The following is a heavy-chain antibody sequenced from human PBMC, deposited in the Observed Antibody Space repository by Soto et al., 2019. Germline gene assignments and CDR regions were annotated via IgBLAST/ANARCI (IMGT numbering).Heavy chain of an antibody. Sequence: SQTLSLTCAISGDSVSSNSAAWNWIRQSPSRGLEWLGRTYYRSRWYNDYAVSVKSRITINPDTSKNQFSLQLNSVTPEDTAVYYCPREGRPIAADGRLNYWGQRTLVIVSS. CDR3: PREGRPIAADGRLNY. J-gene: IGHJ4*02. CDR2: TYYRSRWYN. CDR1: GDSVSSNSAA. D-gene: IGHD6-13*01. V-gene: IGHV6-1*01.